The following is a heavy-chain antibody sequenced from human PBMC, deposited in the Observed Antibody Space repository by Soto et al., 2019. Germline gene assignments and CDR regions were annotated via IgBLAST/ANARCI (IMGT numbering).Heavy chain of an antibody. V-gene: IGHV1-69*06. J-gene: IGHJ5*02. D-gene: IGHD4-17*01. CDR2: IIPIFGTA. CDR3: ARGGNYGDSHNWFDP. CDR1: GGTFSSYA. Sequence: ASVKVSCKASGGTFSSYAISWVRQAPGQGLEWMGGIIPIFGTANYAQKFQGRVTITADKSTSTAYMELSSLRSEDTAVYYCARGGNYGDSHNWFDPWGQGTLVTVSS.